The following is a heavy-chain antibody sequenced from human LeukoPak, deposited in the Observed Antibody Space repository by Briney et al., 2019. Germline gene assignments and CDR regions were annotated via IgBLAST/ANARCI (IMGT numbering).Heavy chain of an antibody. J-gene: IGHJ4*02. CDR2: IWYDGSNE. Sequence: PGGSLRLSCAASGFTFSNYGMHWVRQAPGKGLEWVAVIWYDGSNEYYADSVGGRFTIARDNSKNTLYLQMNSLRAEDTAVYYCARDRYGANSPFDYWGQGTLVTVSS. CDR3: ARDRYGANSPFDY. CDR1: GFTFSNYG. D-gene: IGHD4-23*01. V-gene: IGHV3-33*01.